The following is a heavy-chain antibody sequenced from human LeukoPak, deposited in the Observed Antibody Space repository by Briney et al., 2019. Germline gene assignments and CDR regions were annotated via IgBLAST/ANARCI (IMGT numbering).Heavy chain of an antibody. CDR2: INDDGSAT. J-gene: IGHJ6*03. Sequence: GGSLRLSCAASGFTFSNYWMHWVRQVPGKGLVWVSRINDDGSATFYADSVKGRFTISRDNSKNTLYLQMNSLRAEDTALYYCARVDRSWIQLWLEYYYYMDVWGKGTTVTVSS. D-gene: IGHD5-18*01. CDR1: GFTFSNYW. V-gene: IGHV3-74*01. CDR3: ARVDRSWIQLWLEYYYYMDV.